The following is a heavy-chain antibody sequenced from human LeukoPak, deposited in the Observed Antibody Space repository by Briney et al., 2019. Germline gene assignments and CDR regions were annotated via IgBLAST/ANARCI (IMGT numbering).Heavy chain of an antibody. CDR3: ARSRRASNYFDY. Sequence: GRSLRLSCAASGFTFSNYGMHWVRQAPGKGLEWVAVIWYDGSNGYYADSVKGRFTISRDNSKNTLYLQMNSLRAEDTAVYYCARSRRASNYFDYWGQGTLVTVSS. CDR2: IWYDGSNG. V-gene: IGHV3-33*01. J-gene: IGHJ4*02. CDR1: GFTFSNYG.